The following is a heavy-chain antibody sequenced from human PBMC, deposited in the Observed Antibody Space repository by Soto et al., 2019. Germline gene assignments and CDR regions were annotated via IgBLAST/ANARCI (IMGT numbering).Heavy chain of an antibody. CDR3: ARPKSSGWRGGFDY. CDR2: IFYSGST. D-gene: IGHD6-19*01. V-gene: IGHV4-39*01. J-gene: IGHJ4*02. CDR1: GDSIYSSSYD. Sequence: SETLSLTCTVSGDSIYSSSYDWGWIRQPPGKGLEWIGSIFYSGSTYYNPSLKSRVTISVDTSKNQFSLKLTSVTAADTAVFYCARPKSSGWRGGFDYWGQGTLVTVSS.